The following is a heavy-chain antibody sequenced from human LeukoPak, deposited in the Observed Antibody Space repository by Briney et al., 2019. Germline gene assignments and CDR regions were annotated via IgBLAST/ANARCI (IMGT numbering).Heavy chain of an antibody. CDR1: GASISIGSYH. CDR2: GFTGGGT. V-gene: IGHV4-61*02. D-gene: IGHD5-18*01. CDR3: ARDVDGYGHMDV. Sequence: PSETLSLTCTVSGASISIGSYHWSWIRQPAGKGLEWIGRGFTGGGTYFNPSLKSRVTLSIDTSKNQFSLRLTPVTAADTAVYYCARDVDGYGHMDVWGKGTTVTVSS. J-gene: IGHJ6*03.